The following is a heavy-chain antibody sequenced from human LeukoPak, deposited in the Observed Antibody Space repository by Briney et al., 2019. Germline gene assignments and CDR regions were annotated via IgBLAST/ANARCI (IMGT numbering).Heavy chain of an antibody. Sequence: GRSLRLSCAASGFTFSSYAMHWVRQAPGKGLEWVAVISYDGSNKYYADSVKGRFTISRDNSKNTLHLQMNSLRAEDTAVYYCARETYDFWSGYYYYGMDVWGQGTTVTVSS. CDR2: ISYDGSNK. CDR1: GFTFSSYA. J-gene: IGHJ6*02. D-gene: IGHD3-3*01. V-gene: IGHV3-30-3*01. CDR3: ARETYDFWSGYYYYGMDV.